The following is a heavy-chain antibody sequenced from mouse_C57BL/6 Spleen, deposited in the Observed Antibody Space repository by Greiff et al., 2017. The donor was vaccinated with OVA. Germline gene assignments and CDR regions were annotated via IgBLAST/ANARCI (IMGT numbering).Heavy chain of an antibody. V-gene: IGHV1-63*01. D-gene: IGHD4-1*01. CDR2: IYPGGGYT. CDR1: GYTFTNYW. J-gene: IGHJ2*01. Sequence: QVQLQQSGAELVRPGPSVKMSCKASGYTFTNYWIGWAKQRPGHGLEWIGDIYPGGGYTNYNEKFKGKATLTADKSSSTAYMQFSSLTSEDSAIYYCARTGTRYFDYWGQGTTLTVSS. CDR3: ARTGTRYFDY.